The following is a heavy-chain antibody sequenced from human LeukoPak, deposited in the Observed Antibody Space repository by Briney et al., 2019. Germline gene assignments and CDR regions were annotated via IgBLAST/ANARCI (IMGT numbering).Heavy chain of an antibody. CDR2: ISASGPTI. D-gene: IGHD3-10*01. J-gene: IGHJ4*02. Sequence: GGSLRLSCVASGFTFSDYEMNWVRQAPGKGLEWVSYISASGPTIYNAYADSVKGRFTFSRDNGKNSLFLEMNSLRVEDTAVYYCARDLWFGELLLDYWGQGTLVTVSS. V-gene: IGHV3-48*03. CDR1: GFTFSDYE. CDR3: ARDLWFGELLLDY.